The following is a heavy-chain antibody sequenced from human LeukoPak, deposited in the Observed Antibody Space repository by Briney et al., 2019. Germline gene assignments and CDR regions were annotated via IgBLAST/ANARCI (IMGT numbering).Heavy chain of an antibody. D-gene: IGHD3-10*01. CDR1: GFTVSGNY. J-gene: IGHJ4*02. CDR3: AKGRFGDPLNY. V-gene: IGHV3-53*01. CDR2: VYTDGNI. Sequence: GGSLRLSCTASGFTVSGNYMNWVRRAPGKGLEWVSVVYTDGNIYYADSVKGRFTISKDNSKNTVDLLMNNVRAEDTALYYCAKGRFGDPLNYWGQGTLVTASS.